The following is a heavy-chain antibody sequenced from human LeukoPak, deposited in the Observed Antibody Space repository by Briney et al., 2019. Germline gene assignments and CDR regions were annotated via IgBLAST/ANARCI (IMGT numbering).Heavy chain of an antibody. D-gene: IGHD6-13*01. V-gene: IGHV3-9*01. Sequence: PGGSLRLSCAASGFTFDDYAMHWVRQAPGKGLEWVSGISWNSGSIGYADSVRGRFTISRDNAKNSLYLQMNSLRAEDTALYYCAKDEVSSWFGDAFDIWGQGTMVTVSS. J-gene: IGHJ3*02. CDR2: ISWNSGSI. CDR1: GFTFDDYA. CDR3: AKDEVSSWFGDAFDI.